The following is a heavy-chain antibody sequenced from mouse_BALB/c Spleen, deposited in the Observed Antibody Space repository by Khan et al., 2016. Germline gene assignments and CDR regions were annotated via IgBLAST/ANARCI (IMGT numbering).Heavy chain of an antibody. CDR1: GYSITSDYA. J-gene: IGHJ2*01. CDR3: ARFLYYYGYFDY. CDR2: ISYSGST. V-gene: IGHV3-2*02. Sequence: EVQLQESGPGLVKPSQSLSLTCTVTGYSITSDYAWNWIRQFPGNKLEWMGYISYSGSTSYNPSLKSRISITRDTSKNQFFLQLNSVTTEDTATYYCARFLYYYGYFDYWGQGTTLTVSS. D-gene: IGHD1-1*01.